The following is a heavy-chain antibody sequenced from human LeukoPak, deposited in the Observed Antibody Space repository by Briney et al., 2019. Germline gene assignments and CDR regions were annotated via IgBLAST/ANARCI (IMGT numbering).Heavy chain of an antibody. J-gene: IGHJ3*02. D-gene: IGHD2-15*01. CDR3: ARDPLGGGNRLAPDAFDI. V-gene: IGHV1-69*05. CDR1: GGTFTSYA. CDR2: IIPIFGTA. Sequence: GASVKVSCKASGGTFTSYAISWVRQAPGQGLEWMGRIIPIFGTANYAQKFQGRVTITTDESTSTAYMELSSLRSEDTAVYYCARDPLGGGNRLAPDAFDIWGQGTMVTVSS.